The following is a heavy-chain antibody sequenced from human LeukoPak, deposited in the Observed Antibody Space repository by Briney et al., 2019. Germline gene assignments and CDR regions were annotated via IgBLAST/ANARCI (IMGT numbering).Heavy chain of an antibody. J-gene: IGHJ4*02. Sequence: QAGGSLRLSCAASGFTLSSYAMSWVRQAPGKGLEWVSSISASGGSTNYADSVKGRFTISRDNSKNTVYLQMNSLRAEDTAVYYCAKDHRGLDYWGQGTLVTVSS. CDR2: ISASGGST. CDR1: GFTLSSYA. V-gene: IGHV3-23*01. CDR3: AKDHRGLDY. D-gene: IGHD5-12*01.